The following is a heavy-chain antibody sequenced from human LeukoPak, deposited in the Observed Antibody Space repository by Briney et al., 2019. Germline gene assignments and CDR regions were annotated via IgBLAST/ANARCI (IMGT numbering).Heavy chain of an antibody. CDR2: IWYDGSNK. D-gene: IGHD5-24*01. CDR1: GFTFSSYG. V-gene: IGHV3-33*01. Sequence: PGRSLRLSCAASGFTFSSYGMHWVRQAPGKGLEWVAVIWYDGSNKYYADSVKGRFTISRDNSKNTLYLQMNSLRAEDTAVYYCARGAQRHAFDIWGQGTMVTVSS. J-gene: IGHJ3*02. CDR3: ARGAQRHAFDI.